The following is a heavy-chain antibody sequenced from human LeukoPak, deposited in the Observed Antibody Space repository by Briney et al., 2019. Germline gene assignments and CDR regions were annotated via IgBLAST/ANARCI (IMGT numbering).Heavy chain of an antibody. J-gene: IGHJ4*02. Sequence: SVKVSCKASGGTFSSYTISWVRQAPGQGLEWMGRIIPILGIANYAQKFQGRVTITADKSTSTACMELSSLRSEDTAVYYCARDPRIKDHSSGYDDYWGQGTLVTVSS. CDR3: ARDPRIKDHSSGYDDY. CDR2: IIPILGIA. D-gene: IGHD3-22*01. V-gene: IGHV1-69*04. CDR1: GGTFSSYT.